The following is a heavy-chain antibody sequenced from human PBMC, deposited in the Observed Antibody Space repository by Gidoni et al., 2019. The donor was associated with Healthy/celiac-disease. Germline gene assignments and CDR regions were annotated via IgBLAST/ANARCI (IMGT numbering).Heavy chain of an antibody. V-gene: IGHV1-69*01. CDR1: GGTFSSYA. D-gene: IGHD2-2*01. Sequence: QVQLVQSGAEVKKPGSSVKVSCKASGGTFSSYAISWVRQAPGQGLEWMGGIIPIFGTANYAQKFQGRVTITADESTSTAYMELSSLRSEDTAVYYCARLGPLGYCSSTSCYELDYWGQGTLVTVSS. J-gene: IGHJ4*02. CDR2: IIPIFGTA. CDR3: ARLGPLGYCSSTSCYELDY.